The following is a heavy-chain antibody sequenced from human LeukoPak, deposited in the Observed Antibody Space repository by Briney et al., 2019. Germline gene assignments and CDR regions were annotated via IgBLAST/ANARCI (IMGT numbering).Heavy chain of an antibody. CDR2: IYYSGST. Sequence: PSGTLSLTCTVSGGSISSGGYYWSWIRQHPGKGLEWIGYIYYSGSTYYNPSLKSRVTISVDTSKNQFSLKLSSVTAADTAVYYCARVTIASVAATHYYYGMDVWGQGTTVTVSS. CDR1: GGSISSGGYY. D-gene: IGHD2-15*01. V-gene: IGHV4-31*03. CDR3: ARVTIASVAATHYYYGMDV. J-gene: IGHJ6*02.